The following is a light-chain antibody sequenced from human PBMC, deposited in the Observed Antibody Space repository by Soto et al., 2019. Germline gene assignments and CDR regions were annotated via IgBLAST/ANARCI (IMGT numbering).Light chain of an antibody. V-gene: IGKV3-15*01. CDR1: QSVTSN. J-gene: IGKJ2*01. CDR3: QQYHNWPPYT. Sequence: EIVMTQSPATLSVSPGERVTLHCRASQSVTSNLAWYQHKPGQSPRLLIYRASARATGVPDRFSGSGSGTEFTLTISSLQSEDFAVYYCQQYHNWPPYTFGKGTKLEI. CDR2: RAS.